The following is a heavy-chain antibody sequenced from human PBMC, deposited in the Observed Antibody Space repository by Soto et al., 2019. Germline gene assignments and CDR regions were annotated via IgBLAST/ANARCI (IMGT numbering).Heavy chain of an antibody. V-gene: IGHV1-46*03. CDR3: ARVGYCSSTSCPPPGLDDAFDI. CDR2: INPSGGST. CDR1: GYTFTSYY. J-gene: IGHJ3*02. Sequence: ASVKVSCKASGYTFTSYYMHWVRQAPGQGLEWMGIINPSGGSTSYAQKFQGRVTMTRDTPTSTVYMELSSLRSEDTAVYYCARVGYCSSTSCPPPGLDDAFDIWGQGTMVTVSS. D-gene: IGHD2-2*01.